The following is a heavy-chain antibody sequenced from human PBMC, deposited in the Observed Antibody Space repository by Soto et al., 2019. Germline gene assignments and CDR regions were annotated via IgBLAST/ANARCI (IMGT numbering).Heavy chain of an antibody. CDR2: ISAYNGNT. CDR3: ARSYYDSSGYYPFDY. CDR1: GYTFTSYG. J-gene: IGHJ4*02. Sequence: ASVKVSCKASGYTFTSYGISWVRQAPGQGLEWMGWISAYNGNTNYAQKLQGRVTMTTDTSTSTAYMELRSLRSDDTAVYYCARSYYDSSGYYPFDYWGQGTLVTVSS. V-gene: IGHV1-18*01. D-gene: IGHD3-22*01.